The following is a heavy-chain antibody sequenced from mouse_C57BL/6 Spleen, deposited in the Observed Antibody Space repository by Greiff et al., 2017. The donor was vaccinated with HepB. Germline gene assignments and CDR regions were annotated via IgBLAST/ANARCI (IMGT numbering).Heavy chain of an antibody. V-gene: IGHV1-80*01. J-gene: IGHJ4*01. D-gene: IGHD1-1*01. CDR3: ARVNYYGGYAMDY. Sequence: QVQLKESGAELVKPGASVKISCKASGYAFSSYWMNWVKQRPGKGLEWIGQIYPGDGDTNYNGKFKGKATLTADKSSSTAYMQLSSLTSEDSAVYFCARVNYYGGYAMDYWGQGTSVTVSS. CDR2: IYPGDGDT. CDR1: GYAFSSYW.